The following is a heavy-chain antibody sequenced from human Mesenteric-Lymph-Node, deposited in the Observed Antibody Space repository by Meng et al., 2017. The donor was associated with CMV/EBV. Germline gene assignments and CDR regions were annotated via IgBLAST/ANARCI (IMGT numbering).Heavy chain of an antibody. J-gene: IGHJ4*02. Sequence: GESLKISCAASGFTFSSYAMSWVRQAPGKGLEWVANIKQDGSEKYYVDSVKGRFTISRDNAKNSLYLQMNSLRAEDTAVYYCARGYRVDYWGQGTLVTVSS. V-gene: IGHV3-7*01. CDR2: IKQDGSEK. CDR1: GFTFSSYA. CDR3: ARGYRVDY. D-gene: IGHD5-12*01.